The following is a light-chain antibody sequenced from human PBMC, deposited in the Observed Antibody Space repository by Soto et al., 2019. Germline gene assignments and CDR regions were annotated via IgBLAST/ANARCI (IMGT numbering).Light chain of an antibody. V-gene: IGKV1-5*01. CDR2: DAS. Sequence: DIQIAQSPSTLSASVGDRVTITCRASQSISSWLAWYQQTPGKAPKLLIYDASSLESGVPSRFRGSGSWTEFTLTISRLQPDDFETDYCQQYNSYSRTFGQGTKVDI. CDR1: QSISSW. J-gene: IGKJ1*01. CDR3: QQYNSYSRT.